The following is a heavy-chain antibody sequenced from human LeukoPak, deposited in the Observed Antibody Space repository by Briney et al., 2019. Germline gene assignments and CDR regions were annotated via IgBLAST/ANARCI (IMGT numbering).Heavy chain of an antibody. V-gene: IGHV3-23*01. Sequence: GGSLXXSCAASGFTFSSYAMSWVRQAPGKGLEWVSAISGSGGSTYYADSVKGRFTISRDNSKNTLYLQMNSLRAEDTAVYYCAKDPTKGGATPYYFDYWGQGTLVTVSS. J-gene: IGHJ4*02. D-gene: IGHD1-26*01. CDR2: ISGSGGST. CDR1: GFTFSSYA. CDR3: AKDPTKGGATPYYFDY.